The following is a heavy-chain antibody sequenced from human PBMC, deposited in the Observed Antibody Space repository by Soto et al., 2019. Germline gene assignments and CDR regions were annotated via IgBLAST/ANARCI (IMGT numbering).Heavy chain of an antibody. Sequence: ASVKVSCKASGGTFSSYAISWVRQALGQGLEWMGGIIPIFGTANYAQKFQGRVTITADESTSTAYMELSSLRSEDTAVYYCARDSYYYGSGSYYTVNWFDPWGQGTLVTVSS. CDR3: ARDSYYYGSGSYYTVNWFDP. J-gene: IGHJ5*02. V-gene: IGHV1-69*13. D-gene: IGHD3-10*01. CDR2: IIPIFGTA. CDR1: GGTFSSYA.